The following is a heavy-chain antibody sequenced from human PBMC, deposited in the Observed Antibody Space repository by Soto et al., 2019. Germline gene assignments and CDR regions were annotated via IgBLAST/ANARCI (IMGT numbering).Heavy chain of an antibody. Sequence: GGSLRLSCAASGFTFSSYSMNWVRQAPGKGLEWVSSISSSSSYIYYADSVKGRFTISRDNAKNSLYLQMNSLRAEDTAVYYCARGAEQWLVHRGWFDPWGQGTLVTVSS. CDR2: ISSSSSYI. V-gene: IGHV3-21*01. CDR3: ARGAEQWLVHRGWFDP. J-gene: IGHJ5*02. CDR1: GFTFSSYS. D-gene: IGHD6-19*01.